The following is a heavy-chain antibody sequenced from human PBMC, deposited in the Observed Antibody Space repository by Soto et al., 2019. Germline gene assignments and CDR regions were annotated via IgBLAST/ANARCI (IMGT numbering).Heavy chain of an antibody. D-gene: IGHD1-26*01. Sequence: PSQTLSLTCAISGDSVSSNSAAWNWIRQSPSRGLEWLGRTYYRSKWYNDYAVSVKSRITINPDTSKNQFSLQLNSVTPEDTAVYYCASGATGGSYCSDGMDGWGQGTTVTVSS. V-gene: IGHV6-1*01. CDR1: GDSVSSNSAA. CDR3: ASGATGGSYCSDGMDG. J-gene: IGHJ6*02. CDR2: TYYRSKWYN.